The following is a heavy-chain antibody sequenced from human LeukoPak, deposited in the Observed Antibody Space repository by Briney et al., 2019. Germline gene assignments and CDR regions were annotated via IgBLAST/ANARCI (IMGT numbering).Heavy chain of an antibody. CDR2: INPNSAGT. V-gene: IGHV1-2*02. D-gene: IGHD6-19*01. CDR1: GYTFTDYY. CDR3: AREDSGWYVDY. Sequence: ASVKVSCKASGYTFTDYYMHWVRQAPGQGLEWMGWINPNSAGTNYAQKFEGRFTMTRDTSISTAYMELSRLRSDDTAVYYCAREDSGWYVDYWGQGTLVTVSS. J-gene: IGHJ4*02.